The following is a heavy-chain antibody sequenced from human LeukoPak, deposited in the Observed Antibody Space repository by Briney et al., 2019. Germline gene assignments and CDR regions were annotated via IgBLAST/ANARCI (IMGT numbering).Heavy chain of an antibody. CDR3: ARDSPRSGSYSYYYYYGMDV. Sequence: SETLSLTCTVSGGSISSYYWSWIRQPPGKGLEWIGYIYYSGSTNYNPSLKSRVTISVDTSKNQFSLKLSSVTAADTAVYYCARDSPRSGSYSYYYYYGMDVWGQGTTVTVSS. J-gene: IGHJ6*02. CDR2: IYYSGST. V-gene: IGHV4-59*01. D-gene: IGHD3-10*01. CDR1: GGSISSYY.